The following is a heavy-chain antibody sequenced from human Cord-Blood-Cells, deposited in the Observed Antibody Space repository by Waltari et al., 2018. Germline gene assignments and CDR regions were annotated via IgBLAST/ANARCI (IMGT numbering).Heavy chain of an antibody. CDR1: GFTFSSYE. J-gene: IGHJ6*02. CDR3: ARDRSDCTGGVCYYYYGMDV. D-gene: IGHD2-8*02. V-gene: IGHV3-48*03. Sequence: EVQLVESGGGLVQPGGSLRLSCAASGFTFSSYEMNWVRQAPGKGLEWVSYISSSGSTIYYADSVKGRFTITRDNAKNSLYRQMNSLRAEDTAVYYCARDRSDCTGGVCYYYYGMDVWGQGTTVTVSS. CDR2: ISSSGSTI.